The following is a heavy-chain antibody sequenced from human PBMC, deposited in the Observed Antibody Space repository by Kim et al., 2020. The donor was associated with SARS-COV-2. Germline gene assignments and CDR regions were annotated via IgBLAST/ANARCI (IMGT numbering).Heavy chain of an antibody. J-gene: IGHJ4*02. CDR3: AKSWYYDILTGYYPLTLFDY. D-gene: IGHD3-9*01. Sequence: RFTISRDNSKNTLYLQMNSLRAEDTAVYYCAKSWYYDILTGYYPLTLFDYWGQGTLVTVSS. V-gene: IGHV3-23*01.